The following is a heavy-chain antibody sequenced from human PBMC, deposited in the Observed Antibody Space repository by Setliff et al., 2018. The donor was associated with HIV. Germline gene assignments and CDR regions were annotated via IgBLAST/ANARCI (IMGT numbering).Heavy chain of an antibody. V-gene: IGHV4-59*12. Sequence: TLSLTCIVSGASISSNTWSWIRQAPGKGLQWIGFIYNSVTTNYNPSLKSRVTISLDKSKNQFSLKLTSVTAADTAVYYCARGHCSGTNCYGVDYYGMDVWGQGTTVTVSS. J-gene: IGHJ6*02. CDR1: GASISSNT. CDR2: IYNSVTT. D-gene: IGHD2-2*01. CDR3: ARGHCSGTNCYGVDYYGMDV.